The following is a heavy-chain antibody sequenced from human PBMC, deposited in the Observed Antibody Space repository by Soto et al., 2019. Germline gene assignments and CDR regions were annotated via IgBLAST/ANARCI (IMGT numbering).Heavy chain of an antibody. CDR3: ARRSVYYFDY. J-gene: IGHJ4*02. Sequence: SETLSLTCTVSGDSISGSSYYWGWIRQPPGKGLEWIGTIYYSGSTYYNSSLKSRVTISVDTSKNQFSLWLNSVTAADTAVYYCARRSVYYFDYWGQGTLVTVSS. CDR2: IYYSGST. D-gene: IGHD6-19*01. CDR1: GDSISGSSYY. V-gene: IGHV4-39*01.